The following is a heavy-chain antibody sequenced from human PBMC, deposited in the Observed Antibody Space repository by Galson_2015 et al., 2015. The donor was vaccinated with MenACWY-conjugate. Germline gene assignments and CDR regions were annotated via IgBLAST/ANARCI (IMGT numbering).Heavy chain of an antibody. CDR2: ISGSGGRT. J-gene: IGHJ5*02. CDR1: GFTFSSFA. D-gene: IGHD3-10*01. V-gene: IGHV3-23*01. Sequence: SLRLSCAASGFTFSSFAMSWVRQAPGKGLEWVSVISGSGGRTSYADSVKGRFTISRDNSNNTLYLQMNSLRVEDTAVYYCANRGVYGSGSYFTNNWFDPWGQGTLVTVSS. CDR3: ANRGVYGSGSYFTNNWFDP.